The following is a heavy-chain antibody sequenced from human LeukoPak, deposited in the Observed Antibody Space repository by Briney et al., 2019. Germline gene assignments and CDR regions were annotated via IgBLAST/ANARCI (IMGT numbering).Heavy chain of an antibody. V-gene: IGHV1-24*01. Sequence: SVKVSCKVSGYTLTELSMHWVRQAPGKGLEWMGGFDPEDGETIYAQKFQGRVTMTRNTSISTAYMELSSLRSEDTAVYYCARGVRMITFGGVIAPGYWGQGTLVTVSS. J-gene: IGHJ4*02. D-gene: IGHD3-16*02. CDR2: FDPEDGET. CDR1: GYTLTELS. CDR3: ARGVRMITFGGVIAPGY.